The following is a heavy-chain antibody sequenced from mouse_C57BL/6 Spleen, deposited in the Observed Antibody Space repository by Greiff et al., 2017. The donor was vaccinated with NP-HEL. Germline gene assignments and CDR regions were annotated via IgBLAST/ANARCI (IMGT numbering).Heavy chain of an antibody. CDR2: IWTGGGT. V-gene: IGHV2-9-1*01. CDR3: ARNRRELGRDYFDY. CDR1: GFSLTSYA. D-gene: IGHD4-1*01. Sequence: VQLVESGPGLVAPSQSLSITCTVSGFSLTSYAISWVRQPPGKGLEWLGVIWTGGGTNYNSALKSRLSISKDNSKSQVFLKMNSLQTDDTARYYCARNRRELGRDYFDYWGQGTTLTVSS. J-gene: IGHJ2*01.